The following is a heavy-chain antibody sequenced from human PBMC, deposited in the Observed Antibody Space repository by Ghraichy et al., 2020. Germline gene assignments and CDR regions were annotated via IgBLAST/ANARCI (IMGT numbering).Heavy chain of an antibody. D-gene: IGHD3-3*01. J-gene: IGHJ4*02. CDR3: ARDLTIFGVIKYDY. CDR2: ISAYNGHT. V-gene: IGHV1-18*01. CDR1: GYTFTSYG. Sequence: ASVKVSCKTSGYTFTSYGITWVRQAPGQGLEWMGWISAYNGHTNYAQNLQGRVSMTTDTSTSTAYMELRNLRSDDTAMYYCARDLTIFGVIKYDYWGQGTLVTVSS.